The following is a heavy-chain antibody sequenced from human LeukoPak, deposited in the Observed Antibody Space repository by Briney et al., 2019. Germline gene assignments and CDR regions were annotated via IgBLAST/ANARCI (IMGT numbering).Heavy chain of an antibody. CDR1: GGTFDDDA. V-gene: IGHV3-9*01. CDR3: AKDASIEYSSSWYRAWVDYYYGMDV. CDR2: ISWNSGSI. J-gene: IGHJ6*02. Sequence: QTGGSLRLSCAASGGTFDDDAMQCARQAPGKGMEWVSGISWNSGSIGYADCVKGRFPISRDNAKNSLYLQMSSLRAEDTALYYCAKDASIEYSSSWYRAWVDYYYGMDVWGQGTTVTVSS. D-gene: IGHD6-13*01.